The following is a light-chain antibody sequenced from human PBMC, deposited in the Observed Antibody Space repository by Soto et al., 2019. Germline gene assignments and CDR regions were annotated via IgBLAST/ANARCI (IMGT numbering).Light chain of an antibody. J-gene: IGKJ2*01. Sequence: DIQMTQSPSSLSASVGDRVTITCRASHTFSSFLNWYQQKRGKPPTLLIYGAYNLRSGVPSRFTGSGGGAELRLTISSLQPDDFATYYCQQTYSPPFTFGQGT. CDR1: HTFSSF. V-gene: IGKV1-39*01. CDR3: QQTYSPPFT. CDR2: GAY.